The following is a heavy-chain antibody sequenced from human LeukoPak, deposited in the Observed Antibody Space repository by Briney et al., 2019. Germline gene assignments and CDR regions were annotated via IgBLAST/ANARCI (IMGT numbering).Heavy chain of an antibody. V-gene: IGHV3-23*01. D-gene: IGHD6-19*01. J-gene: IGHJ4*02. Sequence: QTGGSLRLSCAASGFTFSSYAMSWVRQAPGKGLEWVSAISGSGGSTYYADSVKGRFTISRDNSKNTLYLQMNSLRAEDTAVYYCAKFLFGIAVAVKSGYFDYWGQGTLVTVSS. CDR3: AKFLFGIAVAVKSGYFDY. CDR2: ISGSGGST. CDR1: GFTFSSYA.